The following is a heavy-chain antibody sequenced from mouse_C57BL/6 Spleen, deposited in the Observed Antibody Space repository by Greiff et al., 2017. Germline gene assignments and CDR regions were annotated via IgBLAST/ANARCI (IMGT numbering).Heavy chain of an antibody. CDR1: YFAFMASA. CDR3: AREGLDSPCAY. V-gene: IGHV1-49*01. CDR2: FTMYSDAT. J-gene: IGHJ3*01. Sequence: LQQSGAELVRPGSSVKLSCKASYFAFMASAMHWVKPRPGHGLEWIGSFTMYSDATEYSENLKGKATLTANTSSSTAYMELSSLTSEDYTVYYCAREGLDSPCAYWGQGTLVTVSA. D-gene: IGHD3-2*01.